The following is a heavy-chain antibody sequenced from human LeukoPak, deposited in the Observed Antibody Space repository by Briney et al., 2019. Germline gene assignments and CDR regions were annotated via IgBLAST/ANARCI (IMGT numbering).Heavy chain of an antibody. CDR3: ARALDSSSSRYQAFEE. CDR1: GFTFSNYW. D-gene: IGHD2-2*01. Sequence: GGSLRLSCSASGFTFSNYWMSWVRQAPGKGLEWVANIKQDESEKYYVDPVKGRLTISRDNAKSSLYLQMNSLRAEDTAVYYCARALDSSSSRYQAFEEWGQGTLVTVSS. V-gene: IGHV3-7*01. CDR2: IKQDESEK. J-gene: IGHJ4*02.